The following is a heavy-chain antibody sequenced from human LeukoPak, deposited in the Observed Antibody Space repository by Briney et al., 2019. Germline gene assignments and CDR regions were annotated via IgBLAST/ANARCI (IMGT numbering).Heavy chain of an antibody. D-gene: IGHD2-2*01. V-gene: IGHV1-46*01. J-gene: IGHJ3*02. CDR3: ARDPWGRGYCSTTSCQNLGGNDAFDI. Sequence: ASVKVSCKASGYTFTTYYMHWVQQAPGQGLEWMGIINPSGGSTSYAQKFQGRVTMTRDTSTSTVYMELSSLRSEDTAVYYCARDPWGRGYCSTTSCQNLGGNDAFDIWGQGTMVTVSS. CDR2: INPSGGST. CDR1: GYTFTTYY.